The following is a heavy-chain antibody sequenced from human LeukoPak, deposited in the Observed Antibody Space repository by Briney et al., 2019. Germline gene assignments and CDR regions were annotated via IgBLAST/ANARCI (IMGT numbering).Heavy chain of an antibody. V-gene: IGHV3-21*01. J-gene: IGHJ4*02. Sequence: GGSLRPSCAASGFTFSSYSMNWVRQAPGKGLEWVSSISSSSSYIYYADSVKGRFTISRDNAKNSLYLQMNSLRAEDTAVYYCARGGPAAAIHRPGDYWGQGTLVTVSS. CDR1: GFTFSSYS. CDR2: ISSSSSYI. D-gene: IGHD2-2*02. CDR3: ARGGPAAAIHRPGDY.